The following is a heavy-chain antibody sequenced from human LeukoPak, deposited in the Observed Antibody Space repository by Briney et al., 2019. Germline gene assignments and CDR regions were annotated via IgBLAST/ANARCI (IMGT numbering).Heavy chain of an antibody. D-gene: IGHD3-22*01. CDR1: GFIVSESY. CDR3: ATRYFYIGSRYYYGYFFDY. V-gene: IGHV3-53*01. CDR2: IYKDDSP. J-gene: IGHJ4*02. Sequence: GGSLRLSCAASGFIVSESYMAWVRQAPGKGVEWVSVIYKDDSPHYADSAKGRFTISRDSSKNALYLQMNSLRAEDTAVYYCATRYFYIGSRYYYGYFFDYWGQGTLVTVSS.